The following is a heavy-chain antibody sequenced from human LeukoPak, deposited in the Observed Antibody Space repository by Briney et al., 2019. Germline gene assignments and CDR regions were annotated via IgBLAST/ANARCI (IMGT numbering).Heavy chain of an antibody. Sequence: GGSLRLSCAASGFTFSSYWMSWVRQAPGKGLEWVANIKQDGSEKYYVDSVKGRFTISRDNAKNSLYLQMSSLRAEDTAVYYCAGSAMVRGVIITWYYYGMDVWGKGTTVTVSS. V-gene: IGHV3-7*03. CDR1: GFTFSSYW. CDR3: AGSAMVRGVIITWYYYGMDV. CDR2: IKQDGSEK. J-gene: IGHJ6*04. D-gene: IGHD3-10*01.